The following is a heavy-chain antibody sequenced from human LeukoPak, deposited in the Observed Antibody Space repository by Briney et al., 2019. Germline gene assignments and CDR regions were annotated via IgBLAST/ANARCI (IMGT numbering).Heavy chain of an antibody. CDR1: GGTFSSYA. CDR3: ASADYGEYYYYYHGMDV. V-gene: IGHV1-69*13. CDR2: ITPIFGTA. J-gene: IGHJ6*02. Sequence: GASVKVSCKASGGTFSSYAISWVRQAPGQGLEWMGGITPIFGTANYAQKFQGRVTITADESTSTAYMELSSLRSEDTAVYYCASADYGEYYYYYHGMDVWGQGTTVAVSS. D-gene: IGHD4-17*01.